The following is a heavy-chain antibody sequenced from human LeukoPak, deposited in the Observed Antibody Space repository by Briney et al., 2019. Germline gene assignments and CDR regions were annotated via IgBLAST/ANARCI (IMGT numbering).Heavy chain of an antibody. V-gene: IGHV4-61*02. CDR3: VRGPYGSGISNWFDP. J-gene: IGHJ5*02. Sequence: SETLSLTCTVSGGSISSGSYYWSWIRQPAGKGLEWIGRIYTSGSTNYNPSLQSRVTVSVDTSKNQFSLKLTSVTAADTAVYYCVRGPYGSGISNWFDPWGQGTLVTVSS. D-gene: IGHD3-10*01. CDR1: GGSISSGSYY. CDR2: IYTSGST.